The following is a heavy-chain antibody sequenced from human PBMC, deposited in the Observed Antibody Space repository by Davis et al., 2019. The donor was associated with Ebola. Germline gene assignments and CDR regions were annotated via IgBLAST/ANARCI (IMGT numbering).Heavy chain of an antibody. CDR1: GGTFSSYA. Sequence: SVTVSCKASGGTFSSYAISWVRQAPGQGLEWMGGIIPILGIANYAQKFQGRVTITADESTSTAYMELSSLRSEDTAVYYCASGLVRGESYWYFNLWGRGTLVTVSS. CDR2: IIPILGIA. V-gene: IGHV1-69*10. CDR3: ASGLVRGESYWYFNL. D-gene: IGHD6-6*01. J-gene: IGHJ2*01.